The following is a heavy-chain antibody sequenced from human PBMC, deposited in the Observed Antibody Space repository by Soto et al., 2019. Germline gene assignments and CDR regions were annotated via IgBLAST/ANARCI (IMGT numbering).Heavy chain of an antibody. D-gene: IGHD1-1*01. CDR3: VRQGIGNLHGLVDV. V-gene: IGHV4-59*08. CDR2: VYSTGGT. Sequence: QVQLQQSGPGLVKPSETLSLTCSVSSGPSSSHNWGWIRQPPGRGLEWIGYVYSTGGTSYNPSLKSRVTISADTSTNHISLTLTSVTAADTAVYYCVRQGIGNLHGLVDVWGHGTTVRVSS. CDR1: SGPSSSHN. J-gene: IGHJ6*02.